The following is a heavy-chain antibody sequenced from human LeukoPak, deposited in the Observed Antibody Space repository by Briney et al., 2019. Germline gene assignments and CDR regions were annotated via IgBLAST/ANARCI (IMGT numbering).Heavy chain of an antibody. V-gene: IGHV3-30*18. Sequence: PGGSLRLSCAASGFTFSSYGMHWVRQAPGKGLEWVAVISYDGSNKYYADSVKGRFTISRDNAKNSLYLQMSSLRAEDTAVYYCAKYPIRRSRDYYYGMDVWGQGTTVIVSS. J-gene: IGHJ6*02. D-gene: IGHD2-21*01. CDR2: ISYDGSNK. CDR3: AKYPIRRSRDYYYGMDV. CDR1: GFTFSSYG.